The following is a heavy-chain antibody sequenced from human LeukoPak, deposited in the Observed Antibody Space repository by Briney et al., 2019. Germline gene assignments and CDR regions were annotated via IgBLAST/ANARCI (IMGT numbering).Heavy chain of an antibody. Sequence: GRSLRLSCAASGFTFSSYAMHWVRQAPGKGLEGVAVISYDGSNKYYADSVKGRFTISRDNSKNTLYLQMNSLRAEDTAVYYCARAATTVAHPDYWGQGTLVTVSS. CDR3: ARAATTVAHPDY. V-gene: IGHV3-30*04. CDR2: ISYDGSNK. D-gene: IGHD4-23*01. CDR1: GFTFSSYA. J-gene: IGHJ4*02.